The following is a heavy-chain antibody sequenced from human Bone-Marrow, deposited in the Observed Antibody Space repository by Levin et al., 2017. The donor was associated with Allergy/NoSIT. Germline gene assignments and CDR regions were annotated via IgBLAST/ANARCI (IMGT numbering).Heavy chain of an antibody. D-gene: IGHD3-3*01. CDR3: ARGSGKFEY. Sequence: LSLTCAASGFTFRWHWMSWVRQAPAKGLEWVANIKEDGSEKNYVDSVKGRFTISRDNAKNSLYLQMDSLRAEDTAVYYCARGSGKFEYWGQGTLVTVSS. CDR1: GFTFRWHW. CDR2: IKEDGSEK. V-gene: IGHV3-7*04. J-gene: IGHJ4*02.